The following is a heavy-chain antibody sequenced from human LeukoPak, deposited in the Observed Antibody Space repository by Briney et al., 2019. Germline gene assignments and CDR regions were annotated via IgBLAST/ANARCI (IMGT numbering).Heavy chain of an antibody. CDR3: ARDRRKYYYDSSGYARRYWFDP. CDR1: GGSFSGYY. D-gene: IGHD3-22*01. Sequence: KSSETLSLTCAVYGGSFSGYYWSWIRQPPGKGLEWIGEINHSGSTNYNPSLKSRVTISVDTSKNQFSLKLSSVTAADTAVYYCARDRRKYYYDSSGYARRYWFDPWGQGTLVTVSS. V-gene: IGHV4-34*01. CDR2: INHSGST. J-gene: IGHJ5*02.